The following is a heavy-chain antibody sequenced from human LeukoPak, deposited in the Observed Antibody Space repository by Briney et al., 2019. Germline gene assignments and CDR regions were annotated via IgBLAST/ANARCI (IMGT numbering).Heavy chain of an antibody. CDR2: IYYSGST. CDR1: GGSISSYY. V-gene: IGHV4-59*12. J-gene: IGHJ6*03. Sequence: SETLSLTCTVSGGSISSYYWSWIRQPPGKGLEWIGYIYYSGSTNYNPSLKSRVTMSVDTSKNQFPLKLSSVTAADTAVYYCARSLYYYYMDVWGKGTTVTISS. CDR3: ARSLYYYYMDV.